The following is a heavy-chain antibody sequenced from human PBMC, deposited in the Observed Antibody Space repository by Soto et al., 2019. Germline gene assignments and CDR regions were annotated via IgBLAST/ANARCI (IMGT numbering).Heavy chain of an antibody. D-gene: IGHD3-10*01. J-gene: IGHJ4*02. CDR3: ARDRGSGSSRNFDY. CDR2: IWYDGSNK. CDR1: GFTFSIYG. Sequence: QVQLVESGGGVVQPGRSLRLSCAASGFTFSIYGMHWVRQAPGKGLEWVAVIWYDGSNKYYADSVKGRFTISRDNSKNTLYLQMNSLRAEDTAVYYCARDRGSGSSRNFDYWGQGTLVTVSS. V-gene: IGHV3-33*01.